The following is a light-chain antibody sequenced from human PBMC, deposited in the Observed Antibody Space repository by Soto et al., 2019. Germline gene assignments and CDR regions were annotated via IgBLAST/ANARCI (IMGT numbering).Light chain of an antibody. J-gene: IGLJ3*02. V-gene: IGLV4-60*02. CDR1: SGHSSYI. CDR2: LEGSGSY. Sequence: QSVLTQSSSASASLGSSVKLTCTLSSGHSSYIIAWHQQQPGKAPRYLMKLEGSGSYNKGSGVPDRFSGSSSGADRYLTISNLQFEDEADYYCETWDSNTHTVFGGGTPLTLL. CDR3: ETWDSNTHTV.